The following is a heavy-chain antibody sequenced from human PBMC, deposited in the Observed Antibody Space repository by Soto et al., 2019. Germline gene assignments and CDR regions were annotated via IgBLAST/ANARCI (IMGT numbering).Heavy chain of an antibody. Sequence: EVQVLESEGGLVQPGGSLRLSCAASGFTFSSYAMSWVRQAPGKGLEWVSSISGSGGGTYYADSVKGRFTFSRDNSKNTLYLQMNSLRAEDTAVYYCAKFGMATTKRSPPYYIDYWGQGALVTVSS. CDR3: AKFGMATTKRSPPYYIDY. D-gene: IGHD1-1*01. CDR1: GFTFSSYA. J-gene: IGHJ4*02. CDR2: ISGSGGGT. V-gene: IGHV3-23*01.